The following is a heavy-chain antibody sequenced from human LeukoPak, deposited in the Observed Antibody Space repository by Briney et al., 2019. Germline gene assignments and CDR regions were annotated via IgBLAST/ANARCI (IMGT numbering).Heavy chain of an antibody. CDR3: ARDLSVNAFDI. D-gene: IGHD2/OR15-2a*01. V-gene: IGHV4-59*02. J-gene: IGHJ3*02. CDR1: GASVRSDH. CDR2: MHGSGSP. Sequence: SETRSLTCTVSGASVRSDHWNWIRQPPGKGLEWIAYMHGSGSPNYNPSLASRLTLSVDATENLLSLKLTSVTAADTAVYFCARDLSVNAFDIWGQGTLVTVSS.